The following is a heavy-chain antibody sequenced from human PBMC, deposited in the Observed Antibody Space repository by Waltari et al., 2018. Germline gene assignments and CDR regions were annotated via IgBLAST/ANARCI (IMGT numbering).Heavy chain of an antibody. CDR1: GGAFSSSA. V-gene: IGHV1-69*10. D-gene: IGHD2-21*01. J-gene: IGHJ4*02. CDR2: IIPMVDIV. CDR3: ATGDFSPDY. Sequence: QVQLVQSGAEVKKPGSSVKVSCKASGGAFSSSAISWVRQAPGEGLEWMGGIIPMVDIVHYAQRFQGRVTITADKSTSTAYMELISLRSEDTAVYYCATGDFSPDYWGQGTLVTVSS.